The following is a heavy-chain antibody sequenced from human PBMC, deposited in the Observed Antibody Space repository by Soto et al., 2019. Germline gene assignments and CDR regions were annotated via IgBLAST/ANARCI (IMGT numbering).Heavy chain of an antibody. Sequence: PGESLKISCKGSGYSFSSYWIGWVRQMPGKGLEWMGIIYPGDSDTRYSPSFQGQVTISADKSVSTAYLQWSNLKASDTAMYYCPRPSLGLVITRVRGVHDTLEIRDRGTRIAVSS. D-gene: IGHD3-10*01. J-gene: IGHJ3*02. CDR1: GYSFSSYW. CDR2: IYPGDSDT. CDR3: PRPSLGLVITRVRGVHDTLEI. V-gene: IGHV5-51*01.